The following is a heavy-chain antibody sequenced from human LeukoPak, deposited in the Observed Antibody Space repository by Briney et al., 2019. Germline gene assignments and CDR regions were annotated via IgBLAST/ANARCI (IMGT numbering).Heavy chain of an antibody. Sequence: SRTLSLTCAVSGGSISSGGYSWSWIRQPPGKGLEWIGYIYHSGSTYYNPSLKSRVTISVDRSKNQFSLKLSSVTAADTAVYYCASFFVDTALDYWGQGTLVTVSS. CDR2: IYHSGST. CDR3: ASFFVDTALDY. V-gene: IGHV4-30-2*01. J-gene: IGHJ4*02. D-gene: IGHD5-18*01. CDR1: GGSISSGGYS.